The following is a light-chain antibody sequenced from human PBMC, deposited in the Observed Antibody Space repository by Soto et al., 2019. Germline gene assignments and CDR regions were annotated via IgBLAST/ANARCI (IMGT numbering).Light chain of an antibody. CDR1: QSISSW. Sequence: DIQMTQSPSTLSASVGDRVTITCRASQSISSWLAWYQQKPGKAPKLLIYKASSLESGVPSRFSGSGSGTEFTLTISSLQPDDFATYYCQQYNSYSWTVGQGTEVEIK. CDR2: KAS. V-gene: IGKV1-5*03. CDR3: QQYNSYSWT. J-gene: IGKJ1*01.